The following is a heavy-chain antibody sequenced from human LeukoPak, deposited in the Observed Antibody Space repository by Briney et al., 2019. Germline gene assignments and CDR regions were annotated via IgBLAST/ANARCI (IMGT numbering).Heavy chain of an antibody. CDR3: ARGFYGIVGATFGFDY. Sequence: ASVKVSCKASGYTFTGYYMHWVRQAPGQGLEWMGWINPNSGGTNYAQKFQGRVTMTRDTSISTAYMEPSRLRSDDTAVYYCARGFYGIVGATFGFDYWGQGTLVTVSS. CDR1: GYTFTGYY. D-gene: IGHD1-26*01. CDR2: INPNSGGT. J-gene: IGHJ4*02. V-gene: IGHV1-2*02.